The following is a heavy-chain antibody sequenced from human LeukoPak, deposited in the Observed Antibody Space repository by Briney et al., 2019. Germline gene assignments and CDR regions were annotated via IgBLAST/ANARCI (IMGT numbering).Heavy chain of an antibody. Sequence: GGSLRLSCAASGFTFSSYAMSWVRQAPGKGLEWVSGISGSGGSTYYADSVKGRFTISRDNSKNTLYLQMNSLRAEDTAVYYCARDLYSSGWYVDYWGQGTLVTVSS. J-gene: IGHJ4*02. V-gene: IGHV3-23*01. CDR1: GFTFSSYA. D-gene: IGHD6-19*01. CDR3: ARDLYSSGWYVDY. CDR2: ISGSGGST.